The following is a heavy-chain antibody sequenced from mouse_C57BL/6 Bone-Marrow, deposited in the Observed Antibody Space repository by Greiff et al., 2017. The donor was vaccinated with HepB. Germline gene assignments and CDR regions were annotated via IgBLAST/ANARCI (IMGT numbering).Heavy chain of an antibody. J-gene: IGHJ2*01. D-gene: IGHD2-5*01. V-gene: IGHV14-1*01. CDR1: GFNITDYY. CDR2: IDPEDGDT. Sequence: VQLQQSGAELVRPGASVKLSCTASGFNITDYYMHWVKQRPEQGLEWIGRIDPEDGDTEYDAKFQGKATMTADKSSNTAYLQLSSLTSEDTAVDYCTVSIVTGSYWGQGTTLTVSS. CDR3: TVSIVTGSY.